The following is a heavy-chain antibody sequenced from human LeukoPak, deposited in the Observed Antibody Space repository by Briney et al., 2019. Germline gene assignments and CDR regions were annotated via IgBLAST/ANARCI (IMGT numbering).Heavy chain of an antibody. CDR3: ARRWIAAAGRAFDI. CDR2: IKHDGST. Sequence: SETLSLTCAVYGGSFSGDFWSWIRQSPGKGLEWIGEIKHDGSTTYNPSLESRVTISVDTSKNQFSLKLSSVTAADTAVYYCARRWIAAAGRAFDIWGQGTMVTVSS. J-gene: IGHJ3*02. CDR1: GGSFSGDF. D-gene: IGHD6-13*01. V-gene: IGHV4-34*01.